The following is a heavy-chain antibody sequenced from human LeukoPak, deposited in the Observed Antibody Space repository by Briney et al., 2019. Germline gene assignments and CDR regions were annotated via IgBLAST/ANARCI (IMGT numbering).Heavy chain of an antibody. CDR1: GYSFTSYW. J-gene: IGHJ4*02. D-gene: IGHD3-22*01. CDR2: IYPGDSDT. Sequence: GESLKISCKGSGYSFTSYWIGWVRQMPGKGLEWMGIIYPGDSDTRYSPSFQGQVTISADKSISTAYLQWSSLKASDTAMYYCASGTYYYDSSGYYDWDYWGQGTLVSVSS. V-gene: IGHV5-51*03. CDR3: ASGTYYYDSSGYYDWDY.